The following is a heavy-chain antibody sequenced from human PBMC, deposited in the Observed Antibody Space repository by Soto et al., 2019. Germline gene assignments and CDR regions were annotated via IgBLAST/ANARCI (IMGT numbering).Heavy chain of an antibody. CDR3: ARVDNYYDSSPSPDAFDI. D-gene: IGHD3-22*01. CDR1: GGTFSSYA. V-gene: IGHV1-69*13. J-gene: IGHJ3*02. Sequence: SVKVSCKASGGTFSSYAISWVRQAPGQGLEWMGGIIPIFGTANYAQKFQGRVTITADESTSTAYMELSSLRSEDTAVYYCARVDNYYDSSPSPDAFDIWGHGTMVTVSS. CDR2: IIPIFGTA.